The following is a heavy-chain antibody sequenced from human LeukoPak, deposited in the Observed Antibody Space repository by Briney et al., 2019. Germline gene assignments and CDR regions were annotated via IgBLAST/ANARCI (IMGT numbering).Heavy chain of an antibody. CDR2: IYYSGST. CDR1: GGSIRSHY. V-gene: IGHV4-59*11. Sequence: SETLSLTCTVSGGSIRSHYWSWIRQPPGKGLEWIGYIYYSGSTNYNPSLKSRVTISVDTSKNQFSLKLSSATAADTAVYYCARVWAAYCGGDCYSGAFDIWGQGTMVTVSS. CDR3: ARVWAAYCGGDCYSGAFDI. J-gene: IGHJ3*02. D-gene: IGHD2-21*02.